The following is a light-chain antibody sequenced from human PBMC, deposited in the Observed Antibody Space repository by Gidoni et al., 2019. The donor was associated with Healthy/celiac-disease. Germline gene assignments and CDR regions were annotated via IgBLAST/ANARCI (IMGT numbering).Light chain of an antibody. CDR1: SSNIGAGYD. CDR3: QSYDSSLSGSEV. Sequence: QSVLTQPPSVSGPPGQSVTISCTGSSSNIGAGYDVHWYQQLPGPAPKLLIYGNSNRPSGVPDRISGSKSGTSASLAITGLQAEDEADYYCQSYDSSLSGSEVFGGGTKLPVL. J-gene: IGLJ2*01. V-gene: IGLV1-40*01. CDR2: GNS.